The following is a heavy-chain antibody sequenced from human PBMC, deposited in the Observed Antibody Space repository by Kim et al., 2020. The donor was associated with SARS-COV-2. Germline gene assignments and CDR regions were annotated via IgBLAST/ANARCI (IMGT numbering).Heavy chain of an antibody. CDR2: ISWNSGSI. D-gene: IGHD3-3*01. J-gene: IGHJ4*02. CDR3: AKDIKKRLLEWLSIGPPDS. Sequence: GGSLRLSCAASGFTFGDYAMHWVRQAPGKGLEWVSGISWNSGSISYADSVKGRFTISRDNAKNSLYLQMNSLRAEDTALYYCAKDIKKRLLEWLSIGPPDSWGQGTLCTVSS. V-gene: IGHV3-9*01. CDR1: GFTFGDYA.